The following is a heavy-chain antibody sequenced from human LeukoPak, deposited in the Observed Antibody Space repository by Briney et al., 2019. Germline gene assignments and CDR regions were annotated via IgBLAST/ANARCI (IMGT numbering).Heavy chain of an antibody. V-gene: IGHV4-39*01. J-gene: IGHJ5*02. CDR2: IYYSGST. CDR3: ARQDRIAVAGTMWFDP. CDR1: GGSISSSSYY. D-gene: IGHD6-19*01. Sequence: SETLSLTCTVSGGSISSSSYYWGWIRQPPGKGLEWIGSIYYSGSTYYNPSLKSRVTTSVDTSKNQFSLKLSSVTAADTAVYYCARQDRIAVAGTMWFDPWGQGTLVTVSS.